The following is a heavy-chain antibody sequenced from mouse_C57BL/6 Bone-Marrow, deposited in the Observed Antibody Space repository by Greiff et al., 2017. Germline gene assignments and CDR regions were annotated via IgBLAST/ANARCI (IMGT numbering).Heavy chain of an antibody. CDR1: GYAFSSYW. V-gene: IGHV1-80*01. Sequence: VMLVESGAELVKPGASVKISCKASGYAFSSYWMNWVKQRPGKGLEWIGQIYPGDGDTNYNGKFKGKATLTADKSSSTAYMQLSSLTSEDSAVYFCARSYRMDYWGQGTSVTVSS. CDR3: ARSYRMDY. CDR2: IYPGDGDT. J-gene: IGHJ4*01.